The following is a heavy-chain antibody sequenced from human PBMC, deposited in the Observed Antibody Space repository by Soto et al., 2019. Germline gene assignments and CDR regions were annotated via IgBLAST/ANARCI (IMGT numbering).Heavy chain of an antibody. CDR1: GYTLTGYY. Sequence: ASVKVSCKASGYTLTGYYMHWVRQAPGQGLEWMGWINPNSGGTNYAQKFQGWVTMTRDTSISTAYMELSRLRSDDTAVYYCARDRKGYCSGGSCYPRGYSYYGMDFWGQGTTVTLSS. CDR2: INPNSGGT. V-gene: IGHV1-2*04. CDR3: ARDRKGYCSGGSCYPRGYSYYGMDF. J-gene: IGHJ6*02. D-gene: IGHD2-15*01.